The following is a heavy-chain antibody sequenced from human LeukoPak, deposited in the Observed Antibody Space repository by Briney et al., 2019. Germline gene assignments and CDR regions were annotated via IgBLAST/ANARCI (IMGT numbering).Heavy chain of an antibody. CDR1: GFTFSSYA. CDR3: ARVDSSGAFDY. J-gene: IGHJ4*02. CDR2: ISYDGSNK. Sequence: GGSLRLSCAASGFTFSSYAMHWVRQAPGKGLEWVAVISYDGSNKYYADSVKGRFTISRDNSKNTLYLQMNSLRAEDTAVYYCARVDSSGAFDYWGQGTLVTVSS. V-gene: IGHV3-30-3*01. D-gene: IGHD3-22*01.